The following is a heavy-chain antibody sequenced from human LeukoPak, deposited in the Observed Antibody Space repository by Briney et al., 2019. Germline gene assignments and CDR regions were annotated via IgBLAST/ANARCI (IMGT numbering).Heavy chain of an antibody. CDR1: GCTFSAYS. J-gene: IGHJ4*02. Sequence: PGGSLRLSCAASGCTFSAYSMTWVRQAPGKGLEWVSYVNPDSSSIYYADFVKGRFTISRDNARNSLYLHMSSLRDEDTAVYYCARGQRWLTDYWGQGTLVTVSS. CDR3: ARGQRWLTDY. D-gene: IGHD3-22*01. CDR2: VNPDSSSI. V-gene: IGHV3-48*02.